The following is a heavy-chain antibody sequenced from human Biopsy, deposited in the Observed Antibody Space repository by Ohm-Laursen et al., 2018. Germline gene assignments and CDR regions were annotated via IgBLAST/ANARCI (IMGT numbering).Heavy chain of an antibody. CDR2: IYDRGST. CDR1: GDSISSYY. D-gene: IGHD6-19*01. J-gene: IGHJ4*02. Sequence: TLSLTCVVSGDSISSYYWSWIRQPPRQGLEYIGYIYDRGSTANYNPSLESRVTMSVDMPKNQFSLKLSSVTAADTAIYYCARGMRSSGWPYFDSWGQGTLVTVSS. V-gene: IGHV4-59*01. CDR3: ARGMRSSGWPYFDS.